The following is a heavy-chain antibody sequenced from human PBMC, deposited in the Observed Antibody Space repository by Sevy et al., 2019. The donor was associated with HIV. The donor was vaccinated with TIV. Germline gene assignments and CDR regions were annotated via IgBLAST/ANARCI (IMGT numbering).Heavy chain of an antibody. CDR1: GYSFTNHA. J-gene: IGHJ4*02. Sequence: ASVKVSCKASGYSFTNHAIQWVRQAPGQGLEWMGWIKADNGNIKYSQKFQDRLTITRDTSATTAYMELRSLRPEDTALYFCAREKGGIFGVVASQFDSWGQGTLVTVSS. CDR2: IKADNGNI. CDR3: AREKGGIFGVVASQFDS. D-gene: IGHD3-3*01. V-gene: IGHV1-3*01.